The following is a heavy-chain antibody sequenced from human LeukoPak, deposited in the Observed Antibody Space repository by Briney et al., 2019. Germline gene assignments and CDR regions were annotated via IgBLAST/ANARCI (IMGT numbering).Heavy chain of an antibody. V-gene: IGHV1-69*05. CDR1: GGTFSSYA. Sequence: ASVKVSCKASGGTFSSYAISWVRQAPGQGLEWMGGIIPIFGTANYAQKFQGRVTITTDESTSTAYMELSSLRSEDTAVYYCARVESSWDWFDPWGQGTLVTVYS. D-gene: IGHD6-13*01. J-gene: IGHJ5*02. CDR2: IIPIFGTA. CDR3: ARVESSWDWFDP.